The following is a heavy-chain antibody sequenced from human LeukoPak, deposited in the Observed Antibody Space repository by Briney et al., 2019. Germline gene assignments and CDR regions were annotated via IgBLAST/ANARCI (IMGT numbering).Heavy chain of an antibody. D-gene: IGHD5-24*01. J-gene: IGHJ3*02. CDR3: ARGRDGYNSGAFDI. CDR1: GFTFTDYY. Sequence: GGSLRLSCAASGFTFTDYYMSWIRQAPGKGLEWVSYISNSGSSTYYADSGKGRLTISRDIAKNSLYLQMNSLRAEDTAVYSCARGRDGYNSGAFDIWGQGTMVTVSS. CDR2: ISNSGSST. V-gene: IGHV3-11*04.